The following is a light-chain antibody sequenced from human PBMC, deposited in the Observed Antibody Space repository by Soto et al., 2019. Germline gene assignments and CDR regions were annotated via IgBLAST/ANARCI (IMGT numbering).Light chain of an antibody. CDR3: AAWDDSLSGVV. CDR2: RNN. J-gene: IGLJ3*02. V-gene: IGLV1-47*01. CDR1: FSNIGSNF. Sequence: QSVLTQPPSASGTPGQTVTISCSGGFSNIGSNFIYWYQQLPGTAPKLLIYRNNERPSGVPDWFSASKSGTSASLAISGLRPEDEADYHCAAWDDSLSGVVFGGGTKLTVL.